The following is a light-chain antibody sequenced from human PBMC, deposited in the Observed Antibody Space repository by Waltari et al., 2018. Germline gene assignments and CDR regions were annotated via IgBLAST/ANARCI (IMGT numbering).Light chain of an antibody. Sequence: EIVLTQSPGTLSLSPGERATLSCRASQGVSKYLAWYQQKPGQAPRLLIYHASTRAAGIPDRFSGSGYGTDFSLTISRLEAEDFAVYYCQHYVSLPATFGQGTKVEIK. CDR2: HAS. CDR1: QGVSKY. V-gene: IGKV3-20*01. CDR3: QHYVSLPAT. J-gene: IGKJ1*01.